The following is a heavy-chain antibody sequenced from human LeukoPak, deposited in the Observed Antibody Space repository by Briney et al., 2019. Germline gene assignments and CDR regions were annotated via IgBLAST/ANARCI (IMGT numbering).Heavy chain of an antibody. V-gene: IGHV4-34*01. CDR1: GGSFSGYY. CDR3: ARGALVLSSVYYYYYMDV. J-gene: IGHJ6*03. Sequence: SETLSLTCVVYGGSFSGYYWSWIRQPPGKGLEWIGEINHSGSTNYNPSLKSRVTISVDTSKNQFSLKLNSVTAADTAVYYCARGALVLSSVYYYYYMDVWGKGTTVTVSS. D-gene: IGHD6-6*01. CDR2: INHSGST.